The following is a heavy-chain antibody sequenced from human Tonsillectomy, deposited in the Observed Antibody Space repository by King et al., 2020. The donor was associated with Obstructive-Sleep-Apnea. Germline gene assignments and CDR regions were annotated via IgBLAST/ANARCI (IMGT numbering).Heavy chain of an antibody. CDR1: GGSISSYY. Sequence: QLQESGPGLVKPSETLSLTCTVSGGSISSYYWSWIRQPPGKGLVGIGYIYYSGSTNYNPSLKSRVTISVDTSKNQFSLKLCSVTAADTAVYYCARTVPAAAIGYYFDYWGQGTLVTVSS. CDR2: IYYSGST. J-gene: IGHJ4*02. CDR3: ARTVPAAAIGYYFDY. D-gene: IGHD2-2*01. V-gene: IGHV4-59*01.